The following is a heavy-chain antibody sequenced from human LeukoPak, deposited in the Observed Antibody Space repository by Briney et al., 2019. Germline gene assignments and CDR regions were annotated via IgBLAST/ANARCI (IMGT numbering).Heavy chain of an antibody. J-gene: IGHJ4*02. CDR3: ASAPSNTAGFDY. D-gene: IGHD5-18*01. Sequence: AASVQVSCKASGYTFTSYGMSWVRPAPGQGREWMGWISAYNGNTNYAQKLQGRVTMTTDTSTSTAYMELRSLRSDDTAVYYCASAPSNTAGFDYWGQGTLVTVSS. CDR2: ISAYNGNT. V-gene: IGHV1-18*01. CDR1: GYTFTSYG.